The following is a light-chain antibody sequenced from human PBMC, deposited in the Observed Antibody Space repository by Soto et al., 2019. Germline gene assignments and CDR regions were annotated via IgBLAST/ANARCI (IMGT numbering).Light chain of an antibody. CDR1: QSISSY. CDR2: AAS. Sequence: DIQMTQSPSSLSASVGDRVTITCRASQSISSYLNWYQQKPGKAPKLLIYAASSLQSGVPSRFSGSGSGTDFTLTISSLQPEDFATYYCQQSYSTPHPSFTFGPGTKVDIK. CDR3: QQSYSTPHPSFT. J-gene: IGKJ3*01. V-gene: IGKV1-39*01.